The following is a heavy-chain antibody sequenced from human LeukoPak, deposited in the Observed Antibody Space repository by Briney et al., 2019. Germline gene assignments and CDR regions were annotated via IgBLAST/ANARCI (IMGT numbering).Heavy chain of an antibody. D-gene: IGHD5-12*01. Sequence: SVKVSCKASGGTFSNYVITWVRQAPGQGLEWMGGVIATFGTAIYAQKFQGRLTITADRSTSTAYMDLSSLTSEGTALYYCGCREVAMDLDSYYHYMDVWGKGTTVTVSS. CDR2: VIATFGTA. CDR1: GGTFSNYV. CDR3: GCREVAMDLDSYYHYMDV. V-gene: IGHV1-69*06. J-gene: IGHJ6*03.